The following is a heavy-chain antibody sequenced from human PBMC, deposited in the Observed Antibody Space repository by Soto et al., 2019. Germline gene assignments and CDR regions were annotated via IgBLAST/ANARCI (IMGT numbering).Heavy chain of an antibody. CDR1: GYTFSAYT. J-gene: IGHJ3*02. D-gene: IGHD3-3*02. CDR3: ARDTETLGPRANDALDI. CDR2: INAGSGNT. V-gene: IGHV1-3*01. Sequence: ASVKVSCKATGYTFSAYTMNWVRQAPGQSLEWMGWINAGSGNTKYSQNFQGRVSITRDTSASTVNMELTGLTSEDTAVYYCARDTETLGPRANDALDIWGQGTMVTVS.